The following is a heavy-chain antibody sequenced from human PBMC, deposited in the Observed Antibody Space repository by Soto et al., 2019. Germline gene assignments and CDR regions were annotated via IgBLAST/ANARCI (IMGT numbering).Heavy chain of an antibody. CDR2: IYYSGST. CDR3: ARDRYSSGWYTFDI. CDR1: GGSISSYY. J-gene: IGHJ3*02. D-gene: IGHD6-19*01. V-gene: IGHV4-59*01. Sequence: SETLSLTCTVSGGSISSYYWSWIRQPPGKGLEWIGYIYYSGSTNYNPSLKSRVTISVDTSKNQFSLKLSSVTAADTAVYYCARDRYSSGWYTFDIWGQGTMVTVSS.